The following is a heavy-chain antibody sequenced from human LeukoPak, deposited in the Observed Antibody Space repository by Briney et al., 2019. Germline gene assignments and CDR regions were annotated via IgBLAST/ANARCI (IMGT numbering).Heavy chain of an antibody. CDR2: IRYDGSNK. J-gene: IGHJ4*02. D-gene: IGHD2-2*01. Sequence: GGSLRLSCAASGFTFRSYWMSWVRQAPGKGLEWVAFIRYDGSNKYYADSVKGRFTISRDNSKNTLYLQMNSLRAEDTAVYYCAKERVVVVPAAILLVYWGQGTLVTVSS. CDR1: GFTFRSYW. CDR3: AKERVVVVPAAILLVY. V-gene: IGHV3-30*02.